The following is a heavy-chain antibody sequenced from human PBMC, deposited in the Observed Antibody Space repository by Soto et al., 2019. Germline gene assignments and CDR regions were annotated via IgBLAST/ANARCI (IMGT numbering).Heavy chain of an antibody. CDR2: INPSGGST. J-gene: IGHJ6*02. Sequence: ASVKVSCKASGYTFTSYYMHWVRQAPGQGLEWMGIINPSGGSTSYAQKFQGRVTMTRDTSTSTVYMELSSLRSEDTAVYYCARVGPYYYDSSGYSYGMDVWGQGTTVTVSS. D-gene: IGHD3-22*01. V-gene: IGHV1-46*01. CDR1: GYTFTSYY. CDR3: ARVGPYYYDSSGYSYGMDV.